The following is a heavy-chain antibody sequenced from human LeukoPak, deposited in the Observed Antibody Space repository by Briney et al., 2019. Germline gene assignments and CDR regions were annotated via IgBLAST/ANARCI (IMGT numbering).Heavy chain of an antibody. CDR3: ATQGRSTILGI. J-gene: IGHJ3*02. CDR1: GFTFSDYY. Sequence: GGSLRLSCAASGFTFSDYYMSWIRQAPGKGPEWLSYISPSIIYTNYADSVKGRFTISRDNAKNSLYLQMNGLRAEDTAVYYCATQGRSTILGIWGHGTMVTVSS. CDR2: ISPSIIYT. D-gene: IGHD2-2*01. V-gene: IGHV3-11*06.